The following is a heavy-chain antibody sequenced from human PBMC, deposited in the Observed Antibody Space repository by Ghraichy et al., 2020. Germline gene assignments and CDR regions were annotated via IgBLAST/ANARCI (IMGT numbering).Heavy chain of an antibody. CDR3: ARGKTGTTGNCDY. V-gene: IGHV4-34*01. CDR2: INHSGNT. Sequence: SETLSLTCAVYGGSFSGFYWSWIRQSPGKGLEWIGEINHSGNTNYNPSLKSRVTMSADPSNNQFSLKLSSVTAADTAVYFCARGKTGTTGNCDYWDQGTLVTVSS. J-gene: IGHJ4*02. CDR1: GGSFSGFY. D-gene: IGHD1-1*01.